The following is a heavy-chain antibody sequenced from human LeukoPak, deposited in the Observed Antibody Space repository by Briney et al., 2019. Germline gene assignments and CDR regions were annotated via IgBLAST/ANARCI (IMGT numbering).Heavy chain of an antibody. D-gene: IGHD3-22*01. Sequence: PGGSLRLSCAATGFTFDGYGMSWVRQAPGKGLEWVSGINWNGGSTGYADSVKGRFTISRDNAKNSLYLQMNSLRAEDTALYYCARDSYYYDSSPKDIDYWGQGTLVTVSS. J-gene: IGHJ4*02. CDR1: GFTFDGYG. CDR2: INWNGGST. CDR3: ARDSYYYDSSPKDIDY. V-gene: IGHV3-20*04.